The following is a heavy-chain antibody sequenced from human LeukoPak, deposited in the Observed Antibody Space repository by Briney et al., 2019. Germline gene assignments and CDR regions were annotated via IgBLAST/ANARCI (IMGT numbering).Heavy chain of an antibody. CDR3: ARSVYFDWLSLN. J-gene: IGHJ4*02. Sequence: GASVKVSCKASGYTFTGYYMHWVRQAPGQGLEWMGWINPNSGGTNYAQKFQGRVTMTRDTSISTAYMELSRLRSDDMAVYYCARSVYFDWLSLNWGQGTLVTVSS. D-gene: IGHD3-9*01. CDR1: GYTFTGYY. V-gene: IGHV1-2*02. CDR2: INPNSGGT.